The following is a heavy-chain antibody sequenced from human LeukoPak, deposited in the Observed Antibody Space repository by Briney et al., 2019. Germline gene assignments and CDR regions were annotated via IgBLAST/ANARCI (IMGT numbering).Heavy chain of an antibody. Sequence: GGSLRLSCAASGFTFSSYAMSWVRQAPGKGLEWVSAISGSGGSTYYADSVKGRFTISRDNAKNSLYLQMNSLRDEDTAVYYCARVAVAGTYYYGMDVWGQGTTVTVSS. CDR1: GFTFSSYA. V-gene: IGHV3-23*01. CDR2: ISGSGGST. CDR3: ARVAVAGTYYYGMDV. J-gene: IGHJ6*02. D-gene: IGHD6-19*01.